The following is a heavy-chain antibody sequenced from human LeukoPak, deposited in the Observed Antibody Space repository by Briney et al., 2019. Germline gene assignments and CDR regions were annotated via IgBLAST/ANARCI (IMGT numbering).Heavy chain of an antibody. J-gene: IGHJ4*02. CDR2: IYHSGST. CDR3: AREDGTGYLDY. D-gene: IGHD2-8*02. CDR1: GDSISSGGYS. V-gene: IGHV4-30-2*01. Sequence: PSETLSLTCTVSGDSISSGGYSWSWIRQPPGKGLEWIGYIYHSGSTYYNPSLKSRVTTSVDRLENQFSLKLSSVTAADTAVYYCAREDGTGYLDYWGQGTLVTVSS.